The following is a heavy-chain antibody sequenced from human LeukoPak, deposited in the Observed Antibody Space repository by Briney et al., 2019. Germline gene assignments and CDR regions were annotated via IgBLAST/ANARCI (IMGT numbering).Heavy chain of an antibody. J-gene: IGHJ5*02. CDR3: ARDLGQYYDTSDNWFDP. CDR2: IQYAGSSK. Sequence: GGSLRLSCAASGFTFNSYGMHWVRQAPGKGLEWVAFIQYAGSSKYYADSVKGRFTISRDNSKNTLNLQMNSLRAEDTAVYYCARDLGQYYDTSDNWFDPWGQGTLVTVSS. V-gene: IGHV3-30*02. CDR1: GFTFNSYG. D-gene: IGHD3-22*01.